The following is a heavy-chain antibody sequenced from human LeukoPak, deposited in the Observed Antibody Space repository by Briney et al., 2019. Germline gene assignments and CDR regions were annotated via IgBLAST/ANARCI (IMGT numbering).Heavy chain of an antibody. D-gene: IGHD1-26*01. CDR1: GFTFDDYA. Sequence: GGSLRLSCAASGFTFDDYAMHWVRQAPGKGLEWVSGISWNSGSIGYADSVKGRFTVSRDNAKNSLYLQMNSLRAEDTALYYCAKGRRGALDYWGQGTLVTVSS. J-gene: IGHJ4*02. CDR2: ISWNSGSI. CDR3: AKGRRGALDY. V-gene: IGHV3-9*01.